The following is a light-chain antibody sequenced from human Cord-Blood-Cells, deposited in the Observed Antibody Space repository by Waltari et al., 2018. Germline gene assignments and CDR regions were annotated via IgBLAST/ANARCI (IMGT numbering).Light chain of an antibody. CDR1: QSISID. V-gene: IGKV1-39*01. J-gene: IGKJ4*01. CDR2: AAS. Sequence: DIQMTQSPSYLSASVVDRVTITSRASQSISIDFNWFQQKPRKAPKILIYAASSLPSGVPSRFSGSGSGTDFTLTISSLQPEDFATYYCQQSYSTPRTFGGGTKVEIK. CDR3: QQSYSTPRT.